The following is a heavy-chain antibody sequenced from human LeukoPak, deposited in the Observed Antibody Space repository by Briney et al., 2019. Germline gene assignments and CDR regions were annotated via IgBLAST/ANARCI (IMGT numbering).Heavy chain of an antibody. CDR3: AREGGGHVDTAMGFFDY. CDR1: GFTVSSYG. J-gene: IGHJ4*02. CDR2: IWYDGGNK. D-gene: IGHD5-18*01. Sequence: GGSLRLSCAASGFTVSSYGMHWVRQAPGKGLEWVSIIWYDGGNKYYAESGKGRFTISRDNSKNTLYLQMNSLRAEDTAVYYCAREGGGHVDTAMGFFDYWGQGTLVTVSS. V-gene: IGHV3-33*01.